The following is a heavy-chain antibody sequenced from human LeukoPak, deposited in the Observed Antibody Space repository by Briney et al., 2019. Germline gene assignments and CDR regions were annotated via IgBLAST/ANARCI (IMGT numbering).Heavy chain of an antibody. Sequence: ASVKVSCKASGYTFTSYSISWVRQAPGQGLEWMGWISAYNGHTNYAQNLKGRVTMTTDTSTSTAYMELRSLISDDTAVYYCAMILRSSSWYKDYWGQGTQVTVSS. CDR3: AMILRSSSWYKDY. CDR1: GYTFTSYS. CDR2: ISAYNGHT. J-gene: IGHJ4*02. V-gene: IGHV1-18*01. D-gene: IGHD6-13*01.